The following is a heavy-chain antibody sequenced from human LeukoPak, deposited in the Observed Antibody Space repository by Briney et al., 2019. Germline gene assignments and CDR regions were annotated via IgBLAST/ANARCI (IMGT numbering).Heavy chain of an antibody. D-gene: IGHD6-13*01. V-gene: IGHV5-51*01. CDR1: VFSFSNYW. CDR2: IYPGDSDT. CDR3: ARQRRNGGIAASNDAFDI. J-gene: IGHJ3*02. Sequence: GESLKISCKTSVFSFSNYWIAWVRQTPGEGLEWMGSIYPGDSDTRYNPSFQGQVTISADKSTKTAYLQWSSLKASDTAMYYCARQRRNGGIAASNDAFDIWGQGTMVTVSS.